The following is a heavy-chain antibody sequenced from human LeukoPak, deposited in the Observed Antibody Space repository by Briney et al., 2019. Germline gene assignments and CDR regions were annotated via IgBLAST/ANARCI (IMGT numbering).Heavy chain of an antibody. CDR2: IYPGDSDT. J-gene: IGHJ5*02. V-gene: IGHV5-51*01. CDR1: GYSFTSYW. CDR3: ARGASGDYYDSSGYYYWFDP. Sequence: GESLKISCKGSGYSFTSYWIGWVRQMPGKGLEWMGIIYPGDSDTRYSPSFQGQVTISADKSIRTAYLQWSSLKASDTAMYYCARGASGDYYDSSGYYYWFDPWGQGTLVTVSS. D-gene: IGHD3-22*01.